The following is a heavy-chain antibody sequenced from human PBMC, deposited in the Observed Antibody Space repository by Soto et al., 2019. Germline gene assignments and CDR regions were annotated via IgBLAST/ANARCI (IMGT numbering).Heavy chain of an antibody. V-gene: IGHV4-31*03. CDR1: GGSISTGGYY. CDR3: ARKQSGFFYGIDY. D-gene: IGHD3-3*01. J-gene: IGHJ4*02. CDR2: IDGRRCT. Sequence: SETLSLTCTVSGGSISTGGYYWSWIRQYPGKGLEWHGYIDGRRCTFYTPSLQSRLTLSMDTSKNQFSLKLSSATAADTAVYFCARKQSGFFYGIDYWGQGTLVTVSS.